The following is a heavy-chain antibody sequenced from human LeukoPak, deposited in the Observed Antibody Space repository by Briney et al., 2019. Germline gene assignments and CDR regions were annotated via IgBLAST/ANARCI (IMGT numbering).Heavy chain of an antibody. V-gene: IGHV1-18*01. J-gene: IGHJ5*02. Sequence: ASVKVSCKASGYTFTSYGISWVRQAPGQGLEWMGWISAYNGNTNYAQKLQGRVTMTTDTSTSTAYMELRSLRSDDTAVYYCARDGFEYCTKGVCYPCSAPGGKGPLVTVPS. CDR3: ARDGFEYCTKGVCYPCSAP. D-gene: IGHD2-8*01. CDR2: ISAYNGNT. CDR1: GYTFTSYG.